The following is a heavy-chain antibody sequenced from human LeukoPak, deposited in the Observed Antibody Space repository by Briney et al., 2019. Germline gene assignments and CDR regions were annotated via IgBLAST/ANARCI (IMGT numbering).Heavy chain of an antibody. D-gene: IGHD5-12*01. CDR3: ARSFRYSGYDYYFDP. V-gene: IGHV4-4*02. CDR1: GGSITSSHW. CDR2: IYHGGTT. Sequence: SETLSLTCAVSGGSITSSHWWSWARQPPGKGLEWIGEIYHGGTTNYTPSLKSRVTISLDKSKNQFSLELTSVTAADTAVYYCARSFRYSGYDYYFDPWGQGTLVTVSS. J-gene: IGHJ5*02.